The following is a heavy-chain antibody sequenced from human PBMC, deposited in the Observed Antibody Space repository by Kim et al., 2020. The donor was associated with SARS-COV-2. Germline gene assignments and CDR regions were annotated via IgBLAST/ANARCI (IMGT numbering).Heavy chain of an antibody. J-gene: IGHJ5*02. Sequence: SETLSLTCAVYGGSFSGYYWSWIRQPPGKGLEWIGEINHSGSTNYNPSLKSRVTISVDTSKNQFFPKLSSVTAADTAVYYCARGILSYSSSESDWFDPWGQGTLVTVSS. D-gene: IGHD6-13*01. V-gene: IGHV4-34*01. CDR3: ARGILSYSSSESDWFDP. CDR2: INHSGST. CDR1: GGSFSGYY.